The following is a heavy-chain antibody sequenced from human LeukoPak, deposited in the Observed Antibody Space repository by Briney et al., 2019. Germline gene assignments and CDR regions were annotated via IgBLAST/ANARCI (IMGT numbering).Heavy chain of an antibody. CDR2: ISYDGSNK. CDR1: GFTFSSYG. CDR3: AKAARRPDSSGTSDC. J-gene: IGHJ4*02. D-gene: IGHD3-22*01. V-gene: IGHV3-30*18. Sequence: GGSLRLSCAASGFTFSSYGMHWVRQAPGKGLEWVAVISYDGSNKYYADSVKGRFTISRDNSKNTLYLQMNSLRAEDTAVYYCAKAARRPDSSGTSDCWGEATPVTVS.